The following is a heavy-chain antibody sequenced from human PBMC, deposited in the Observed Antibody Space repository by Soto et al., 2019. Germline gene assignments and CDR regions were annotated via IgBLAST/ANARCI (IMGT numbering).Heavy chain of an antibody. Sequence: GSLRLSCAASGFTFSSYAMSWVRQVPGKGLEWVSAISGSGGSTYYADSVKGRFTISRDNSKNTLYLQMNSLRAEDTAVYYCAKAPDYDFWSGQNWFDPWGQGTLVTVSS. CDR2: ISGSGGST. V-gene: IGHV3-23*01. CDR1: GFTFSSYA. J-gene: IGHJ5*02. D-gene: IGHD3-3*01. CDR3: AKAPDYDFWSGQNWFDP.